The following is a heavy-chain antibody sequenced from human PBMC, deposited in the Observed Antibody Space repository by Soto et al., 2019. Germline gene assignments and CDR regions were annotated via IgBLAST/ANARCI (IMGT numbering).Heavy chain of an antibody. Sequence: GGSLRLSCAASGFTFSSYGMHWVRQAPGKGLEWVAVIWYDGSNKYYADSVKGRFTISRDNSKNTLYLQMNSLRAEDTAVYYCARDIRYGDYGSFMDVWGKGTTVTVSS. CDR3: ARDIRYGDYGSFMDV. CDR2: IWYDGSNK. CDR1: GFTFSSYG. V-gene: IGHV3-33*01. J-gene: IGHJ6*04. D-gene: IGHD4-17*01.